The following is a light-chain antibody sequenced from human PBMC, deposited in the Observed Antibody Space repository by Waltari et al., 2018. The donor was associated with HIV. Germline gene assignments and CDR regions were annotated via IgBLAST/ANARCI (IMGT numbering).Light chain of an antibody. CDR2: NYN. V-gene: IGLV1-44*01. CDR3: ATWDDSLKGVV. J-gene: IGLJ3*02. CDR1: SSNIGSNT. Sequence: VMTQSPDSLAVSLGERVTISCSGSSSNIGSNTVSWYQQYPGTAPKLLIYNYNQWPAGVPDRFAGSKSGTSASLAISGLQSEDEADYYCATWDDSLKGVVFGGGTKLTVL.